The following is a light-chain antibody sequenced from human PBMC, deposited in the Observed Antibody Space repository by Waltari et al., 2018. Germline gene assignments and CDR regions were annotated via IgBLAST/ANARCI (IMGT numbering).Light chain of an antibody. V-gene: IGKV2-30*02. CDR3: MQGTHWPYT. Sequence: DVVMTQSPLSLPVTLGQPASISCKSSQSLVHSDGNTHLNWFQQRPGQSPRRLIYRVSNRDSGVPDRFSGSESGTDFTLKISRVEADDVGVYYCMQGTHWPYTFGQGTKLDIK. J-gene: IGKJ2*01. CDR1: QSLVHSDGNTH. CDR2: RVS.